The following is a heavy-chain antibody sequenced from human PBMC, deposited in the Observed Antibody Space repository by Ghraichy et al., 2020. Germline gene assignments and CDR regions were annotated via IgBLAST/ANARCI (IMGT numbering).Heavy chain of an antibody. D-gene: IGHD5-18*01. CDR3: VRSPLKPWSLGYFDY. Sequence: SETLSLTCTVSGGSISTYYWSWIRQPPGKGLEWIGYIHYSGSTRYNPSLKSRVTASVDTSKNQFSLTLSSVTAADTAMYYCVRSPLKPWSLGYFDYWRQRTLVTDCS. J-gene: IGHJ4*02. CDR2: IHYSGST. V-gene: IGHV4-59*01. CDR1: GGSISTYY.